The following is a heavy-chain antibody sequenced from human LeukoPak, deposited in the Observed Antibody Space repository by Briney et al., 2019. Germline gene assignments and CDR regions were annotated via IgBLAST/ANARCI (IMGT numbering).Heavy chain of an antibody. CDR2: INHSGST. CDR1: GGSFSGYY. J-gene: IGHJ5*02. Sequence: PSETLSLTCAVYGGSFSGYYWSWIRQPPGKGLEWIGEINHSGSTNYNPSLKSRVTISVDTSKNQFSLKLSSVTAADTAVYYCARWWGHSSVFSGLFDPWGQGTLVTVSS. V-gene: IGHV4-34*01. CDR3: ARWWGHSSVFSGLFDP. D-gene: IGHD6-19*01.